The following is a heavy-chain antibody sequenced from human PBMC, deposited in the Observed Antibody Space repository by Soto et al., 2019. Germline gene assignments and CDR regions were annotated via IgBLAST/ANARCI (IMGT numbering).Heavy chain of an antibody. J-gene: IGHJ6*02. V-gene: IGHV4-39*07. CDR3: ARASYYDSTGYYNLDV. D-gene: IGHD3-22*01. Sequence: SDTLSLTCTVSGGSMSMGDYYRRWILQPPGKGLEWIGSIYYSGSTYYNPSLKSRVTISVDTSKNQFSLKLNSVNAADTADYYCARASYYDSTGYYNLDVWGPGTTVT. CDR2: IYYSGST. CDR1: GGSMSMGDYY.